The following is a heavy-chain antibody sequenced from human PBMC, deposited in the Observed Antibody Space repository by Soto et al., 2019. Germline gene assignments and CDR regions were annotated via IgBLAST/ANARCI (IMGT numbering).Heavy chain of an antibody. D-gene: IGHD2-2*01. Sequence: EVQLLESGGGLVQPGGSLRLSCAASGFTFSSYSMSWVRQAPGKGLEWVSAISGSGGSTYYADSVKGRFTISRDNYKNTLYLQMNSLRAGDTDVYYCAKEGGVVVFSGGGCFGYWGQGTLVTVSS. J-gene: IGHJ4*02. CDR3: AKEGGVVVFSGGGCFGY. CDR1: GFTFSSYS. V-gene: IGHV3-23*01. CDR2: ISGSGGST.